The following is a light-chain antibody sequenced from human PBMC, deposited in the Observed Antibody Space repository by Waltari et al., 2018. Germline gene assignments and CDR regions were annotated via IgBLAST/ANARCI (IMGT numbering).Light chain of an antibody. CDR1: QSISSY. CDR3: QQYVSTPST. Sequence: DIQMTQSPSSLSASVGARVTITCRASQSISSYLNWYQQKPGKAPKLLIYAASSLQSGVPSRFSGSGSGTDFTLTISSLQPEDFATYYCQQYVSTPSTFGQGTRLEIK. CDR2: AAS. J-gene: IGKJ5*01. V-gene: IGKV1-39*01.